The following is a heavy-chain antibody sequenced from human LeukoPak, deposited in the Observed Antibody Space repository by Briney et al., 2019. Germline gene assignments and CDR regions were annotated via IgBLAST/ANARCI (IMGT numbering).Heavy chain of an antibody. CDR2: IWDDGSKK. CDR3: ARDRVWSGYLKGGNWFDP. D-gene: IGHD3-3*01. V-gene: IGHV3-33*01. CDR1: GFTFSSHG. J-gene: IGHJ5*02. Sequence: PGRSLRLSCAASGFTFSSHGMHWVRQGPGKGLGWGGVIWDDGSKKYYADSVKGRFTISRDNSKNTLYLQMNSLRAEDTAVYYCARDRVWSGYLKGGNWFDPWGQGTLVTVSS.